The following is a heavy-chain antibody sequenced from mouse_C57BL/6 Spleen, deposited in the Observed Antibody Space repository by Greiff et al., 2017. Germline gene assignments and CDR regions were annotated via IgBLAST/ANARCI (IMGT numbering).Heavy chain of an antibody. V-gene: IGHV14-3*01. Sequence: EVQLQQSVAELVRPGASVKLSCTASGYNFTNSYMHWVKQRPEQGLEWIGRIDPANGNTKYAPKFKGKATITADTSSNTAYMQLSSLTSEDTAIYYCAREDGYYAWFAYWGQGTLVTVSA. CDR1: GYNFTNSY. J-gene: IGHJ3*01. CDR2: IDPANGNT. CDR3: AREDGYYAWFAY. D-gene: IGHD2-3*01.